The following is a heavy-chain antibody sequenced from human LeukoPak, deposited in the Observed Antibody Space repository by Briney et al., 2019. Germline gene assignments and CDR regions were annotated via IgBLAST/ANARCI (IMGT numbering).Heavy chain of an antibody. CDR3: AVSGYSSGWYPYYFDY. D-gene: IGHD6-19*01. CDR1: GGSISSYY. V-gene: IGHV4-59*01. CDR2: IYYSGST. Sequence: SETLSLTCTVSGGSISSYYWSWIRQPPGKGLEWIGYIYYSGSTNYNPSLKSRVTISVDTSKNQFSLKLSSVTAADTAVYYCAVSGYSSGWYPYYFDYWGQGTLVTASS. J-gene: IGHJ4*02.